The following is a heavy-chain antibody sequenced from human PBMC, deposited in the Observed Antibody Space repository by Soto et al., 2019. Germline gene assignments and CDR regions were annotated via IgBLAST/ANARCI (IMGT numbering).Heavy chain of an antibody. Sequence: PSETLSLTCAVYSWSIGGYYGSWIRHPPGKGLEWIGEINQSGTTIYNPSLKSRVTISVDTSKNQFSLKLSSVTAADTAVYYCARGSQWLDYWGQGTLVTVS. V-gene: IGHV4-34*01. D-gene: IGHD6-19*01. CDR1: SWSIGGYY. J-gene: IGHJ4*02. CDR3: ARGSQWLDY. CDR2: INQSGTT.